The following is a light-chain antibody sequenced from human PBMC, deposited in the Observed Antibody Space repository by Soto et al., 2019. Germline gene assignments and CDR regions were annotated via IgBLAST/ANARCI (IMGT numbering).Light chain of an antibody. CDR3: QQYQPYSV. Sequence: DSQWTQALSLLSAVVVDRVAIAFRVTQCTSSYLAWFQQKPGRAPKLLIYGASTLQSGVPSRLSGSVSGTEFTLTISSRQPDDFAPYICQQYQPYSVFGPGTRVEIK. V-gene: IGKV1-9*01. CDR1: QCTSSY. CDR2: GAS. J-gene: IGKJ5*01.